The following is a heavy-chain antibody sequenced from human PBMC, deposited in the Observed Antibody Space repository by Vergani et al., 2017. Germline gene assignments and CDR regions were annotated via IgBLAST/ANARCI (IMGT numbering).Heavy chain of an antibody. CDR1: GFTFSSYA. D-gene: IGHD3-22*01. J-gene: IGHJ4*02. CDR3: ASGGSGYYSIFDY. Sequence: EVQLLESGGGLVQPGGSLRLSCAASGFTFSSYAMSWVRQAPGKGLEWVSVIYSGGSSTYYADSVKGRFTISRDNSKNTLYLQMNSLRAEDTAVYYCASGGSGYYSIFDYWGQGTLVTVSS. V-gene: IGHV3-23*03. CDR2: IYSGGSST.